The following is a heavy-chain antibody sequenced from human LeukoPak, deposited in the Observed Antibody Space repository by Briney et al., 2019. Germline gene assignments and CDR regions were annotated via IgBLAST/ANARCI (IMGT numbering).Heavy chain of an antibody. Sequence: GASVKVSCKASGGTFSSYAISWVRQAPGQGLEWMGRIIPILGIANYAQKFQGRVTITADKSTSTAYMELSSLRSEDTAVYYCAREWLGSGYDSFSYFDYWGQGTLVTVSS. CDR3: AREWLGSGYDSFSYFDY. V-gene: IGHV1-69*04. CDR2: IIPILGIA. D-gene: IGHD5-12*01. J-gene: IGHJ4*02. CDR1: GGTFSSYA.